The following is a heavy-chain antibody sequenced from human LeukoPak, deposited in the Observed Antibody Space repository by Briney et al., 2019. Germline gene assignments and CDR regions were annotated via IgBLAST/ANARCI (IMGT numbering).Heavy chain of an antibody. CDR3: ARAYVVVTAPDY. V-gene: IGHV3-33*01. CDR2: IWYGGSNK. CDR1: GFTFSSYG. J-gene: IGHJ4*02. Sequence: GGSLRLSCAASGFTFSSYGMHWVRQAPGKGLEWVAVIWYGGSNKYYADSVKGRFTISRDNSKNTLYLQMDSLRAEDTAVYYCARAYVVVTAPDYWGQGTLVTVAS. D-gene: IGHD2-21*02.